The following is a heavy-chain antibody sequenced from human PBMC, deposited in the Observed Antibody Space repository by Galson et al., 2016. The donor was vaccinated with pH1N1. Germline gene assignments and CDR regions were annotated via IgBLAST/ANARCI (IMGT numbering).Heavy chain of an antibody. J-gene: IGHJ4*02. Sequence: ETLSLTCAVYGGSFSTSSWGWIRQPPGKGLEWIGEINHSGSATYNASLKSRVTISLDTSKKQFSMNLNSVTAADTAVYYCARARKITRQTFWATADALRGVSGRFDYWGQGTLVTVSS. CDR1: GGSFSTSS. CDR2: INHSGSA. V-gene: IGHV4-34*01. CDR3: ARARKITRQTFWATADALRGVSGRFDY. D-gene: IGHD1-14*01.